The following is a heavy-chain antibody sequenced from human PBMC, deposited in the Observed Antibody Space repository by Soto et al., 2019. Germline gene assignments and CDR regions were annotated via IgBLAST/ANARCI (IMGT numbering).Heavy chain of an antibody. V-gene: IGHV3-23*01. CDR3: AKGPSSGWYYFDY. CDR1: GFTFSSYA. Sequence: GGSLRLSCAASGFTFSSYAMSWVRQAPGKGLEWVSVISDSSSSTNYAYYAVSVKGRFTMSRDNSKNTLYLQMNSLRAEDTALYYCAKGPSSGWYYFDYWGQGTLVTVSS. D-gene: IGHD6-19*01. J-gene: IGHJ4*02. CDR2: ISDSSSST.